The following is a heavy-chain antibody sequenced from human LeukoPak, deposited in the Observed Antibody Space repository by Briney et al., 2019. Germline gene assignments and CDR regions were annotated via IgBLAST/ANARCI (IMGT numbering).Heavy chain of an antibody. V-gene: IGHV1-46*01. D-gene: IGHD1-1*01. J-gene: IGHJ4*02. Sequence: ASVKVSCKASGYTFTSYYMHWVRQASGQGLEWMGIINPSGGSTSYAQKFQGRVTMTRDTSTGTVYMELSSLRSEDTAVYYCARAWGTGTTSDYWGQGTLVTVSS. CDR3: ARAWGTGTTSDY. CDR2: INPSGGST. CDR1: GYTFTSYY.